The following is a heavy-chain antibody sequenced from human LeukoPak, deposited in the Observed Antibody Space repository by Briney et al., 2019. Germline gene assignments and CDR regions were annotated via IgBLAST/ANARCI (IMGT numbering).Heavy chain of an antibody. CDR2: LYHSGDT. D-gene: IGHD6-6*01. Sequence: SETLSLTCTVSAYSISSGYYWAWIRQPPGRGLEWIGHLYHSGDTYYNPSLKSRVTISVDTSKNQFSLKLSSVTAADTAVYYCASSYSSSSRFFSFDYWGQGTLVTVSS. J-gene: IGHJ4*02. CDR3: ASSYSSSSRFFSFDY. CDR1: AYSISSGYY. V-gene: IGHV4-38-2*02.